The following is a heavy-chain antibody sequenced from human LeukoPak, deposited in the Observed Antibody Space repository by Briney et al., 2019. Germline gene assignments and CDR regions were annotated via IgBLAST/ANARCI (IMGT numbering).Heavy chain of an antibody. CDR2: IKQDGSEK. D-gene: IGHD6-19*01. J-gene: IGHJ4*02. CDR1: GFTFSSYW. CDR3: ARDPLEEDIAVAPDY. Sequence: GSLRLSCAASGFTFSSYWMSWVRQAPGKGLEWVANIKQDGSEKCYVDSVKGRFTISRDNAKNSLYLQMNSLRAEDTAVYYCARDPLEEDIAVAPDYWGQGTLVTVSS. V-gene: IGHV3-7*01.